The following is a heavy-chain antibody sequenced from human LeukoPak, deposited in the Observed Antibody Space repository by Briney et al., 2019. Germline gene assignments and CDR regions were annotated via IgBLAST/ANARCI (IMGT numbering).Heavy chain of an antibody. V-gene: IGHV4-39*01. CDR2: IYYGGST. CDR1: GGSISSSNYY. CDR3: ARQPPRVYYFDY. J-gene: IGHJ4*02. Sequence: SETLSLTCTVSGGSISSSNYYWAWIRQPPGEALEWIGSIYYGGSTYYNPSLKSRVTISVDTSKNRFSLKLSSVTAADAAVYNCARQPPRVYYFDYWGQGTLVTVSS.